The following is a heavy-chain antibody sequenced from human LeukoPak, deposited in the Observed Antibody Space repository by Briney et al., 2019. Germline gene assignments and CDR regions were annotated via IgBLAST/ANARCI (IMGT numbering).Heavy chain of an antibody. D-gene: IGHD3-9*01. CDR3: ARDFTSSRRLRYVDWLVTQEDGVEI. J-gene: IGHJ3*02. CDR1: GYTFTNYD. Sequence: GASVKVSCKASGYTFTNYDIIWVRQAPRQGLEWMGWISAYNGNTNHAQNLQGRVTMTTDTSTSTAYMELRSLRADDTAVYYCARDFTSSRRLRYVDWLVTQEDGVEIWGQGTMVTVSS. V-gene: IGHV1-18*01. CDR2: ISAYNGNT.